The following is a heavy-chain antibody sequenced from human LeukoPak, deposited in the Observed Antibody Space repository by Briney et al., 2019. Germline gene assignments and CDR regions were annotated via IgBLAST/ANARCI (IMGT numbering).Heavy chain of an antibody. D-gene: IGHD6-25*01. V-gene: IGHV3-33*06. CDR3: AKISSSAESNFDY. CDR2: IWTDGSKK. Sequence: GWSLRLSCAASGFTFSTYAMHWVRQAPGKGLEWVAFIWTDGSKKYYADSVKGRFAISRENSKNTVYLQMNDLRPEDTALYFCAKISSSAESNFDYWGQGTLLTVSS. J-gene: IGHJ4*02. CDR1: GFTFSTYA.